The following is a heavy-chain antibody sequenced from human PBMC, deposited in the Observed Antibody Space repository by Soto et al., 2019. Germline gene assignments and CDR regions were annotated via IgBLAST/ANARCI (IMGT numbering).Heavy chain of an antibody. CDR3: AHRRVTMVRGVIISNWFDP. CDR2: IYWNDDK. V-gene: IGHV2-5*01. D-gene: IGHD3-10*01. CDR1: GFSLSTSGVG. Sequence: PTLVNPTQTLTLTCTFSGFSLSTSGVGVGWIRQPPGKALEWLALIYWNDDKRYSPSLKSRLTITKDTSKNQVVLTMTNMDPVDTATYYCAHRRVTMVRGVIISNWFDPWGQGTLVTVSS. J-gene: IGHJ5*02.